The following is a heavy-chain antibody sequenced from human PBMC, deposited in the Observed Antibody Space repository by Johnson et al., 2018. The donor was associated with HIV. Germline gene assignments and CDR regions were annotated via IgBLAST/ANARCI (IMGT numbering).Heavy chain of an antibody. J-gene: IGHJ3*02. D-gene: IGHD2-15*01. V-gene: IGHV3-30-3*01. Sequence: QVQLVESGGGLVQPGGSLRLSCAASGFTFSSYAMSWVRQAPGKGLEWVTIISYDGSNKYYADSVKGRFTISRDTSKNTLYLQMNSLRDDDTAVYYCARDMCSGGSCYAFDIWGQGTMVTVS. CDR3: ARDMCSGGSCYAFDI. CDR1: GFTFSSYA. CDR2: ISYDGSNK.